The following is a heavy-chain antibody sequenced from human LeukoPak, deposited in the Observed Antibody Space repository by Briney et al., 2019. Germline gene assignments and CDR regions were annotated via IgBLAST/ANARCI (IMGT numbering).Heavy chain of an antibody. Sequence: SETLSLTCTVSGGSISSISYYWGWIRQPPGEGLEWIGSLYYTGSTYYNPSLRSRVTISVDKSKNQFSLKLTSVTAADTAVYYCARGEAYGSGTVHCDYWGQGALVTVSS. D-gene: IGHD3-10*01. CDR1: GGSISSISYY. CDR3: ARGEAYGSGTVHCDY. V-gene: IGHV4-39*07. J-gene: IGHJ4*02. CDR2: LYYTGST.